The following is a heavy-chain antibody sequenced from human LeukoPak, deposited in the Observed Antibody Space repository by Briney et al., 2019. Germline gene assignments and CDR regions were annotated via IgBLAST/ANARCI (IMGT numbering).Heavy chain of an antibody. V-gene: IGHV4-34*01. CDR2: INHSGST. Sequence: SETLSLTCAVYGGSFSGYYWSWIRQPPGKGLEWIGEINHSGSTNYNPSLKSRVTMSVDTSKNQFSLKLSSVTAADTAVYYCARAAYYYDSSGYYAARYYFDYWGQGTLVTVSS. J-gene: IGHJ4*02. D-gene: IGHD3-22*01. CDR1: GGSFSGYY. CDR3: ARAAYYYDSSGYYAARYYFDY.